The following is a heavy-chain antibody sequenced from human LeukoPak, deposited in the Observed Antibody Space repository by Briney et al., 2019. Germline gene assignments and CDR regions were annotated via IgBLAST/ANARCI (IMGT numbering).Heavy chain of an antibody. Sequence: GGSLRLSCAASEFAFSTYNVNWVRQAPGKGLEWVSYISTGSSTTYYADSVKGRFTISRDNVENSLYLQMNSLRAEDTAVYYCARGLGGGSYGYWGQGTLVTVSS. CDR2: ISTGSSTT. D-gene: IGHD1-26*01. CDR1: EFAFSTYN. J-gene: IGHJ4*02. CDR3: ARGLGGGSYGY. V-gene: IGHV3-48*01.